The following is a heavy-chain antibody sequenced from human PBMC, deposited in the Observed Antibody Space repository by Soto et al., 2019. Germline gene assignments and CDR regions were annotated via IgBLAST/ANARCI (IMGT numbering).Heavy chain of an antibody. J-gene: IGHJ4*02. Sequence: QITLNESGPTVVSPTETLTLTCRFSGFSLTTSGVGVGWIRQSPGKAPEWLALISWDDDKRYSASLKSRLTITKDTSKNQVVLTVSDLDPTDTATYYCAHRVLRTVFGLVTTTAIYFDFWGQGTPVAVSS. CDR1: GFSLTTSGVG. CDR3: AHRVLRTVFGLVTTTAIYFDF. D-gene: IGHD3-3*01. V-gene: IGHV2-5*02. CDR2: ISWDDDK.